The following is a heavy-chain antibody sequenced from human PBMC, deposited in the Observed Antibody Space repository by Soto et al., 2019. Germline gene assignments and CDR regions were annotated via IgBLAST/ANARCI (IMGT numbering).Heavy chain of an antibody. Sequence: GESLKISCAASGFTFSSYAMHWVRQAPGKGLEWVAVISYDGSNKYYADSVKGRFTISRDNSKNTLYLQMNSLRAEDTAVYYCAREMPESAHDSSSSFDYWGQGTLVTVSS. CDR2: ISYDGSNK. CDR3: AREMPESAHDSSSSFDY. CDR1: GFTFSSYA. D-gene: IGHD6-6*01. V-gene: IGHV3-30-3*01. J-gene: IGHJ4*02.